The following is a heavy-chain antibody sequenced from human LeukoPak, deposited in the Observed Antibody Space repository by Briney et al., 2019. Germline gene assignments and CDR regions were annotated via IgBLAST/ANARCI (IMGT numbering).Heavy chain of an antibody. V-gene: IGHV3-30*04. CDR2: ISYDGSND. J-gene: IGHJ6*02. Sequence: GRSLRLSCAASGFTFSSYAMHWVRQAPGKGLEWVAVISYDGSNDYYADSVKGRFTISRHNSRNTLYLQMSSLRAEDTAVYYCARESSCSGTSCYDPLYYYYYAMDVWGRGTTVTVSS. CDR1: GFTFSSYA. D-gene: IGHD2-2*01. CDR3: ARESSCSGTSCYDPLYYYYYAMDV.